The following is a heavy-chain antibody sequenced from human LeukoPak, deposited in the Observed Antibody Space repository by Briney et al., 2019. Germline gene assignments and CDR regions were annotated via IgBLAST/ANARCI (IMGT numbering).Heavy chain of an antibody. CDR3: ARETWDSGYNHFGLDV. CDR2: TYYRSKWYN. Sequence: SQTLSLTCAISGDSVSSNSAAWTWVRQSPSRGLEWLGRTYYRSKWYNDYALSVKSRITIIPDTSKNQFFLQLNSVTPEDTAVYFCARETWDSGYNHFGLDVWGQGTTVTVSS. V-gene: IGHV6-1*01. J-gene: IGHJ6*02. CDR1: GDSVSSNSAA. D-gene: IGHD6-19*01.